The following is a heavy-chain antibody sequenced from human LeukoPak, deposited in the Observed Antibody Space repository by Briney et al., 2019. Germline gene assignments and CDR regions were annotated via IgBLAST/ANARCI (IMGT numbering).Heavy chain of an antibody. J-gene: IGHJ4*02. V-gene: IGHV4-39*01. CDR2: IYYSGST. Sequence: SETLSLTCTVSGGSISSSSYYWGWIRQPPGKGLEWIGSIYYSGSTYYNPSLKSRVTISVDTSKNQFSLQLSYVTAADTAVYYCARHSGDLFDYWGQGTLVTVSS. D-gene: IGHD3-10*01. CDR1: GGSISSSSYY. CDR3: ARHSGDLFDY.